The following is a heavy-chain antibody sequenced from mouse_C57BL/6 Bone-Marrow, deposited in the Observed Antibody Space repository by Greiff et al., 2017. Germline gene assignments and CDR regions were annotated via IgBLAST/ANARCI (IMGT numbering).Heavy chain of an antibody. CDR1: GYTFISYW. D-gene: IGHD2-3*01. J-gene: IGHJ4*01. CDR2: IHPNSGST. CDR3: APDGYYGGDY. Sequence: QVQLKQPGAELVKPGASVKLSCKASGYTFISYWMHWVKQRPGQGLEWIGMIHPNSGSTNYNEKFKSKATLTVDKSSSTAYMQLSSLTSEDSAVYYCAPDGYYGGDYWGQGTSVTVSS. V-gene: IGHV1-64*01.